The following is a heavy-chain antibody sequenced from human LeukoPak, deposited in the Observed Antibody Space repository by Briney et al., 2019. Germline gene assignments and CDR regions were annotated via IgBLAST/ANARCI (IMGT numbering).Heavy chain of an antibody. CDR2: INPNSGGT. D-gene: IGHD1-26*01. Sequence: GASVKVSCKASGYTFTGYYMHWVRQAPGQGLEWMGWINPNSGGTNYAQKFQGRVTMTRDTSISTAYMELSRLRSDDTAVYYCARDRVVGAASSSEYWGQGTLVTVSS. CDR3: ARDRVVGAASSSEY. V-gene: IGHV1-2*02. CDR1: GYTFTGYY. J-gene: IGHJ4*02.